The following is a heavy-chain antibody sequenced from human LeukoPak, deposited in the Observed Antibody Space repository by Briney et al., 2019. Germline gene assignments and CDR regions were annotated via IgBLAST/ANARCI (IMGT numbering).Heavy chain of an antibody. CDR3: ARHISNAFTGFHS. CDR2: IYYSGGT. J-gene: IGHJ4*02. Sequence: SETLSLTCTVSGGSISSYYWIWIRQPPEKGLEWIGYIYYSGGTNYNPSLKSRVTISVDTSKNHFPLKLSSVTAADTAVYYCARHISNAFTGFHSWGQGTLVTVSS. V-gene: IGHV4-59*08. D-gene: IGHD4-11*01. CDR1: GGSISSYY.